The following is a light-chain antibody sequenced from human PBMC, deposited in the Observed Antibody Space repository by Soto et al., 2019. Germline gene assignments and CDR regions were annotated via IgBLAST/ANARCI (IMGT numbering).Light chain of an antibody. CDR3: QRFDASLFT. CDR1: QPINRKF. CDR2: GAS. V-gene: IGKV3-20*01. J-gene: IGKJ4*01. Sequence: EVVLTQSPGTLSLSPGERATLSCRASQPINRKFLAWYQQKPGQAPSILIHGASTRATGVPDRFSGSGSERDFSLTISSLEPEDFAVYFCQRFDASLFTFGGGTKVEIK.